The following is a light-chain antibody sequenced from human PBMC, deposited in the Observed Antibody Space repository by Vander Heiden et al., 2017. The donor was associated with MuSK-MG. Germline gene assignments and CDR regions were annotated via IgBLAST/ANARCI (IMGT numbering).Light chain of an antibody. CDR2: EGS. V-gene: IGLV2-23*01. CDR3: CSYAGSSTLGV. J-gene: IGLJ3*02. Sequence: QSALTQPASVSGSPAQSITISCTGTSSDVGSENLVSWYQQHPGKAPKLMIYEGSKRPSGVSNRFSGSKSGNTASLTISGLQAEDEADYCCCSYAGSSTLGVFGGGTKLTVL. CDR1: SSDVGSENL.